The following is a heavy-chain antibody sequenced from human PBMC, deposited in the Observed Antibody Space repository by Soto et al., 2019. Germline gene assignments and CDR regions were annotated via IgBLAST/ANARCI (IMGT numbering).Heavy chain of an antibody. Sequence: EVQLLESGGGLVQPGGSLRLSCAASGFTFSSYAMSWVRQAPGKGLEWVSAISGGGGSTYYADSVKGRFTISRDNSKNTLYLQMNSMRAEDTAVYYCAKALRYCSSTSCTGAWFDPWGQGTLVTVSS. CDR2: ISGGGGST. D-gene: IGHD2-2*01. CDR3: AKALRYCSSTSCTGAWFDP. CDR1: GFTFSSYA. V-gene: IGHV3-23*01. J-gene: IGHJ5*02.